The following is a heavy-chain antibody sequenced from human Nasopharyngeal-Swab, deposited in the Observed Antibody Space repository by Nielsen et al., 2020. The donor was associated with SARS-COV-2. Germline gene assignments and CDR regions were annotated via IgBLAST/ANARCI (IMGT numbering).Heavy chain of an antibody. CDR2: IIPIFGTA. D-gene: IGHD3-3*01. CDR3: ARGEVLDYDFWSGYYPGYYGMDV. CDR1: GGTFSSYA. Sequence: SVKVSCKASGGTFSSYAISWVRQAPGQGLEWMGGIIPIFGTANYAQKFQGRVTITADESTSTAYMELSSLRSEDTAVYYCARGEVLDYDFWSGYYPGYYGMDVWGQGTTVTVSS. J-gene: IGHJ6*02. V-gene: IGHV1-69*13.